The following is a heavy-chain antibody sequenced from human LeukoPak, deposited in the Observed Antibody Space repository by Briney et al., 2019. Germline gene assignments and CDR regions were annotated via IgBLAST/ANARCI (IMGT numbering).Heavy chain of an antibody. CDR3: AREGVIGDGYNLFDY. CDR1: EYTFTSYY. V-gene: IGHV1-2*02. Sequence: ASVKVSCKASEYTFTSYYMHWVRQAPGQRLEWMGCINPHSGGTNSEQNFQGRVTMSRDTSISTVYMELSRLRSDDTALYYCAREGVIGDGYNLFDYWGQGTLVTVSS. CDR2: INPHSGGT. D-gene: IGHD5-24*01. J-gene: IGHJ4*02.